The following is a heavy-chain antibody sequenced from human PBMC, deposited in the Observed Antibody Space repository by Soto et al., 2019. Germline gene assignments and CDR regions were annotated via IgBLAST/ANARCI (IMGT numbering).Heavy chain of an antibody. V-gene: IGHV1-69*13. J-gene: IGHJ6*02. CDR2: IIPIFGTA. D-gene: IGHD5-12*01. CDR3: AIRDGYNSFYYYGMDV. CDR1: GGTFSSYA. Sequence: GASVKVSCKASGGTFSSYAISWVRQAPRQGLEWMGGIIPIFGTANYAQKFQGRVTITADESTSTAYMELSSLRSEDTTVYYCAIRDGYNSFYYYGMDVWGQGTTVTVSS.